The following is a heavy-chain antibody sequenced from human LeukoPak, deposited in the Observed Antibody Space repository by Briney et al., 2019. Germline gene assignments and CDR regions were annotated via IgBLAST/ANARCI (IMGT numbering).Heavy chain of an antibody. V-gene: IGHV3-48*03. CDR2: ISSSASTI. D-gene: IGHD3-10*02. CDR1: GFTFSSYE. Sequence: GGSLRLSCAASGFTFSSYEMNSVRQAPGKGLEWVSYISSSASTIYYADSVKGRFTISRDNAQNSLYLQMNSLRAEDTAVYYCAELGITMIGGVWGKGTTVTISS. CDR3: AELGITMIGGV. J-gene: IGHJ6*04.